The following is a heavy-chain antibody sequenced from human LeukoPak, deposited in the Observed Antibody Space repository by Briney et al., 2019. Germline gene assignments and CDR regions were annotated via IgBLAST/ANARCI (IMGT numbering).Heavy chain of an antibody. J-gene: IGHJ4*02. CDR1: GGSISSGDYY. D-gene: IGHD3-9*01. CDR2: IYYSGST. V-gene: IGHV4-30-4*01. Sequence: SQTLSLTCTVSGGSISSGDYYWSWIRQPPGKGLEWIGYIYYSGSTYYNPSLKSRVTISVDTSKNQFSLKLSSVTAADTAVYYCARQYYDILTGRSDSYFYDSWGRGTLVTVSS. CDR3: ARQYYDILTGRSDSYFYDS.